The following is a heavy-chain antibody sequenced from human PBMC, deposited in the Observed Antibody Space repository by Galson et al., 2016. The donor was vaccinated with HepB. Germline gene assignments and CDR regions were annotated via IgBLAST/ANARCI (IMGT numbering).Heavy chain of an antibody. CDR1: GGTFSSYA. CDR2: IIPIFGTA. V-gene: IGHV1-69*13. CDR3: VREGDYVWGTHHWFDS. Sequence: SVKVSCKASGGTFSSYAISWVRQAPGQGLECMRGIIPIFGTANYAQKFQDRVTITADASTSTAYMELSSLRSEDTALYYCVREGDYVWGTHHWFDSWGQGTLVTVSS. J-gene: IGHJ5*01. D-gene: IGHD3-16*01.